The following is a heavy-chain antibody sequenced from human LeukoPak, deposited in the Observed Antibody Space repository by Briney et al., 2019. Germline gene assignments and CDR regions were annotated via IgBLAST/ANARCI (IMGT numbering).Heavy chain of an antibody. CDR1: GGSISSYY. CDR2: IYYSGST. Sequence: SETLSLTCTVSGGSISSYYWSWIRPPPGKGLEWIGYIYYSGSTNYNPSLKSRVTISVDTSKNQFYLKLSSVTAADTAVYYYATHLLYCSGDSCYSHFDYWGQGTLVIVSS. J-gene: IGHJ4*02. CDR3: ATHLLYCSGDSCYSHFDY. V-gene: IGHV4-59*08. D-gene: IGHD2-15*01.